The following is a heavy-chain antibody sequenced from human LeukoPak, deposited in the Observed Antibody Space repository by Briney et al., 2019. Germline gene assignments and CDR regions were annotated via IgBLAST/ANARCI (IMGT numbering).Heavy chain of an antibody. CDR1: GGSISSGGYY. J-gene: IGHJ5*02. CDR3: ATNYRGWFDP. CDR2: IYHSGST. Sequence: SQTLSLTCTVSGGSISSGGYYWSWIRQPPGKGLEWIGYIYHSGSTYYNSSLKSRVTISVDRSKNQSSLKLSSVTAADTAVYYCATNYRGWFDPWGQGTLVTVSS. D-gene: IGHD5-24*01. V-gene: IGHV4-30-2*01.